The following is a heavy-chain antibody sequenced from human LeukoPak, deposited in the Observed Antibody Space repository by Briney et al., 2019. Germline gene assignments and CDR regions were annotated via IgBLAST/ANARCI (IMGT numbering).Heavy chain of an antibody. D-gene: IGHD5-18*01. CDR1: GYTFTSYG. V-gene: IGHV1-18*01. CDR2: ISGYNANT. CDR3: ARDSLMGYNYAKTDY. Sequence: ASVKVSCKASGYTFTSYGITWVRQAPGQGLEWMGWISGYNANTNYAQKLQGRVTMTTDTSTSTAYMELRSLRSDDTAVYYCARDSLMGYNYAKTDYWGQGTLVTVSS. J-gene: IGHJ4*02.